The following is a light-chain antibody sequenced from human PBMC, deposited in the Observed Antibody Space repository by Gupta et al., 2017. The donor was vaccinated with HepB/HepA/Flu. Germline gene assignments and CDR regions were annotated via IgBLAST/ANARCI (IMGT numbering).Light chain of an antibody. Sequence: SYVLTQPPSVSVAPGKSARITWGGDNIGGRGVHWYQQRPDQASVLVVYDRNDRPAGIPERFSGSRSGNTATLTISGVEAGDEADYYCQAWDSSSDYVFGTETKVTVL. V-gene: IGLV3-21*03. CDR3: QAWDSSSDYV. CDR2: DRN. J-gene: IGLJ1*01. CDR1: NIGGRG.